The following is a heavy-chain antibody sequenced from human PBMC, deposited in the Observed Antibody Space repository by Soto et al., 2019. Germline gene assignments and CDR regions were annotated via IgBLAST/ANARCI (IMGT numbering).Heavy chain of an antibody. D-gene: IGHD6-13*01. V-gene: IGHV3-43*01. CDR1: GFTFDYYT. CDR3: AKAPIDSSSWYSSYYGMDV. CDR2: ISWDGGST. Sequence: GGSLRLSCAASGFTFDYYTMHWVRQAPGKGLEWVSLISWDGGSTYYADSVKGRFTISRDNSKNSLYLQMNSLRTEDTALYYCAKAPIDSSSWYSSYYGMDVWGQGTTVTVSS. J-gene: IGHJ6*02.